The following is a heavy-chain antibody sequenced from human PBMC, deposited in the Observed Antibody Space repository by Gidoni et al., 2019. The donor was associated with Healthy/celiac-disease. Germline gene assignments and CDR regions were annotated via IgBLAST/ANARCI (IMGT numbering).Heavy chain of an antibody. J-gene: IGHJ4*02. Sequence: EVQLVESGGGLVKPGGSLRLSCAASGFPFSSYSMHWVRQAPGKGLEWVSSISSSSSYIYYADSVKGRFTISRDNAKNSLYLQRNSLRAEDTAVYYCARDCSSTSCYTMGIAAPPDYWGQGTLVTVSS. D-gene: IGHD2-2*02. CDR3: ARDCSSTSCYTMGIAAPPDY. CDR2: ISSSSSYI. V-gene: IGHV3-21*01. CDR1: GFPFSSYS.